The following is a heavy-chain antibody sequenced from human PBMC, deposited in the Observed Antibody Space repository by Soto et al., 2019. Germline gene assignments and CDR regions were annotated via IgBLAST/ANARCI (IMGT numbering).Heavy chain of an antibody. V-gene: IGHV1-2*04. CDR1: GYTFIAYY. D-gene: IGHD3-16*01. J-gene: IGHJ5*02. CDR2: INPKSGGT. CDR3: AGGQHNDYAWATPRSRFDP. Sequence: QVQLVQSGAEVKKPGASVKVSCKASGYTFIAYYMHWVRQAPGQGLEWMGWINPKSGGTNYAQKFQGLVTMTRDTSISTASLELSRWRSDDTAAYYCAGGQHNDYAWATPRSRFDPWGQGTLVTVAA.